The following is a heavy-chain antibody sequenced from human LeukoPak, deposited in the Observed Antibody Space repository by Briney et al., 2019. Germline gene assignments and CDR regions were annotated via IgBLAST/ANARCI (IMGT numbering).Heavy chain of an antibody. V-gene: IGHV3-7*04. Sequence: GGSLRLSCAASGFTFSGYWMTWVRQAPGKGLEWVANIKEDGSEKYYVDSVKGRFTISRDNAKNSLYLQMNTLRAEDTAVYYCTRDVYSGSHRTWGQGTLVTVSS. CDR1: GFTFSGYW. D-gene: IGHD2-21*01. J-gene: IGHJ5*02. CDR2: IKEDGSEK. CDR3: TRDVYSGSHRT.